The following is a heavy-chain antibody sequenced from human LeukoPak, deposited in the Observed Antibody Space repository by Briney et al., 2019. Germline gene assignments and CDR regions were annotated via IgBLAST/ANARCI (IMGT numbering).Heavy chain of an antibody. CDR2: IIPIFGIA. Sequence: AASVKVSCKASGGTFSSYAISWVRQAPGQGLEWMGRIIPIFGIANYAQKFQGRVTITADKSTSTAYMELSSLRSEDTAVYYCARMVVAAGYYYGMDVWGQGTTVTVSS. CDR3: ARMVVAAGYYYGMDV. D-gene: IGHD2-15*01. V-gene: IGHV1-69*04. J-gene: IGHJ6*02. CDR1: GGTFSSYA.